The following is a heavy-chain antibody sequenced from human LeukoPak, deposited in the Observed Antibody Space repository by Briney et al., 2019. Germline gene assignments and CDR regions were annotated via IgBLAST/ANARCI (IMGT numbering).Heavy chain of an antibody. CDR3: ASSRGYDVGGYFDY. J-gene: IGHJ4*02. D-gene: IGHD5-12*01. CDR2: INAGNDNT. V-gene: IGHV1-3*01. Sequence: GASVKVSCKASGYTFTTYTIHWVRQAPGQRLEWMGWINAGNDNTKYSQKFQDRVTITRDTSASTAYKELSSLRSEDTAVYYCASSRGYDVGGYFDYWGQGTLVTVSS. CDR1: GYTFTTYT.